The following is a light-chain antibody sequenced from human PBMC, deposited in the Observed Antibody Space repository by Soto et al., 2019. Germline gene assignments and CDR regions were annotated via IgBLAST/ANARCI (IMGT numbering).Light chain of an antibody. J-gene: IGKJ2*01. V-gene: IGKV1-12*01. CDR3: QQASSLPHT. Sequence: DIQMTQSPSSVSASVGDRVTITCRASQDISTWLAWYQQKPGKVPKLLIYGASSLQTGVPSRFSGSGSGTDFTLTISSLQAEDFATYYCQQASSLPHTFGQGTKLDIK. CDR1: QDISTW. CDR2: GAS.